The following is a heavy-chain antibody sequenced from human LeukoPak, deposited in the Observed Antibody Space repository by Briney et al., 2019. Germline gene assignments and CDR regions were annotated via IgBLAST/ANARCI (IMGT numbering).Heavy chain of an antibody. Sequence: GGSLRLSCAASGFTFRSYGMHWVRQAPGKGLEWVAFIRYDGNNKYYADSVKGRFTISRDNSKNTVYLQMNSLRAEDTAVYYCARRAGAYSHPYDYWGQGTLVTVSS. CDR1: GFTFRSYG. J-gene: IGHJ4*02. D-gene: IGHD4/OR15-4a*01. CDR3: ARRAGAYSHPYDY. V-gene: IGHV3-30*02. CDR2: IRYDGNNK.